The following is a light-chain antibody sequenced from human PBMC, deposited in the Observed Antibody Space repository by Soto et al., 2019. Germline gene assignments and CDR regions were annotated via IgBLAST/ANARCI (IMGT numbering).Light chain of an antibody. CDR1: QSVSSS. V-gene: IGKV3-15*01. Sequence: EIVMTQSPATLSVSPGERAALSCRASQSVSSSLAWYQQKPGQAPRPLIYGASTRATGIPARFSGSGSGTEFTLTIGSLQSEDAAVYYCQQYNNWPLTFGGGTKVEIK. CDR3: QQYNNWPLT. CDR2: GAS. J-gene: IGKJ4*01.